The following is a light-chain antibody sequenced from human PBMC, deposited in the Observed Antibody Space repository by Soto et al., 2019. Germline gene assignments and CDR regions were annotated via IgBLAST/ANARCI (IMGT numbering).Light chain of an antibody. V-gene: IGLV1-40*01. J-gene: IGLJ1*01. CDR2: GST. CDR1: SANIGLNT. CDR3: KSYDATLSGSYV. Sequence: QSVLTQPPSASGTPGQRVTISCSGSSANIGLNTVNWYQQLPGTAPKLLIYGSTNRPSGVPDRFSGSKSGTSASLAITGLQAEDEADYYCKSYDATLSGSYVFGIGTKVTVL.